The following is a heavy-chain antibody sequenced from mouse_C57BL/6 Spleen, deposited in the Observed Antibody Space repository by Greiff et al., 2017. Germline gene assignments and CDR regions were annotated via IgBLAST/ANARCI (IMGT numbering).Heavy chain of an antibody. CDR3: ARDYGSSYEYFDV. Sequence: QVQLQQPGAELVRPGTSVKLSCKASGYTFTSYWMHWVKQRPGQGLEWIGVIDPSDSYTNYNQKFKGKATVTVDTSSSTAYMQLSSLTSEDSAVYYCARDYGSSYEYFDVWGTGTTVTVSS. D-gene: IGHD1-1*01. J-gene: IGHJ1*03. CDR1: GYTFTSYW. CDR2: IDPSDSYT. V-gene: IGHV1-59*01.